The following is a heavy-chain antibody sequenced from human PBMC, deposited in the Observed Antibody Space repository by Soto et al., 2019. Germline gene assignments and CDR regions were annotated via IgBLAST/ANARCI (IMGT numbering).Heavy chain of an antibody. Sequence: ASVKVSCKASGYTFTSYAMHWVRQAPGQRLEWMGWINAGNGNTKYSQKFQGRVTITRDTSASTAYMELSSLRSEDTAVYYCANRYSYGDAFDNWGQGTMVTVSS. CDR1: GYTFTSYA. V-gene: IGHV1-3*01. CDR2: INAGNGNT. CDR3: ANRYSYGDAFDN. J-gene: IGHJ3*02. D-gene: IGHD5-18*01.